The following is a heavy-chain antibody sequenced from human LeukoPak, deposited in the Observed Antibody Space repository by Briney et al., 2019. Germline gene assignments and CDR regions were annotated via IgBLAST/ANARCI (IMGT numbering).Heavy chain of an antibody. CDR3: ARGPRITVIRGGQWYCYMDV. Sequence: ASVKVSCKASGYTFTSYYMHWVRQAPGQGLEWMGIINPSGGSTSYAQKFQGRVTMTRDMSTSTVYMELSSLRSEDTAVYYCARGPRITVIRGGQWYCYMDVWGKGTTVTISS. V-gene: IGHV1-46*01. D-gene: IGHD3-10*01. CDR1: GYTFTSYY. CDR2: INPSGGST. J-gene: IGHJ6*03.